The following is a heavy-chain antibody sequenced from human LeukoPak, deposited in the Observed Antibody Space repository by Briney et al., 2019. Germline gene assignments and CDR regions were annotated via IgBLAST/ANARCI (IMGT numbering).Heavy chain of an antibody. CDR1: GYTFTSYD. Sequence: ASVKVSCKASGYTFTSYDINWVRQAPGQGLEWMGWISAYNGNTNYAQKLQGRVTMTTDTSTSTAYMELRSLRSDDSAVYFCARVPIPPYSSSWYQPFDYWGQGTLVTVSS. CDR3: ARVPIPPYSSSWYQPFDY. J-gene: IGHJ4*02. D-gene: IGHD6-13*01. V-gene: IGHV1-18*01. CDR2: ISAYNGNT.